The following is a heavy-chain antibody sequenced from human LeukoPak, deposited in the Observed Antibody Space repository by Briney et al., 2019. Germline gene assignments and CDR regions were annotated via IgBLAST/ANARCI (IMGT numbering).Heavy chain of an antibody. Sequence: ASETLSLTCAVSGGSISSSNWWSWVRQPPGKGLEWIGEIYHSGSTNYNPSLKSRVTISVDKSKNQFSLKLSSVTAADTAMYYCARVTAAAGYYFDYWGQGTLVTVSS. D-gene: IGHD6-13*01. CDR3: ARVTAAAGYYFDY. V-gene: IGHV4-4*02. J-gene: IGHJ4*02. CDR2: IYHSGST. CDR1: GGSISSSNW.